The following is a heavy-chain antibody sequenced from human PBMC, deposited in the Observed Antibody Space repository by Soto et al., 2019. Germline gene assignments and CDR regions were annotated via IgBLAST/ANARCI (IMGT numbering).Heavy chain of an antibody. CDR1: GYTFTGYY. V-gene: IGHV1-2*02. Sequence: GASVKVSCKASGYTFTGYYMHWVRQAPGQGLEWMGWINPNSGGTNYAQKFQGRVTMTRDTSISTAYMELSRLRSDDTAVYYCARDGLWFGEGYYYYGMDVWGQGTTVTVSS. CDR2: INPNSGGT. J-gene: IGHJ6*02. D-gene: IGHD3-10*01. CDR3: ARDGLWFGEGYYYYGMDV.